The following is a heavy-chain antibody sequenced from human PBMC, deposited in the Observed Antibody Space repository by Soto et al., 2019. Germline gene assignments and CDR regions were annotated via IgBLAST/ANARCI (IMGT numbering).Heavy chain of an antibody. CDR2: VHYSGST. D-gene: IGHD4-17*01. V-gene: IGHV4-39*01. Sequence: SGTLALTSTVSGGSISGSSYYWGWIRQPPGKGLECIGSVHYSGSTDYNPSLKSRVTISVDTSKNQFSLKLTSVTAADTAVYFCASFSGATYGDYGGGINYWGEGPLVPVS. CDR1: GGSISGSSYY. CDR3: ASFSGATYGDYGGGINY. J-gene: IGHJ4*02.